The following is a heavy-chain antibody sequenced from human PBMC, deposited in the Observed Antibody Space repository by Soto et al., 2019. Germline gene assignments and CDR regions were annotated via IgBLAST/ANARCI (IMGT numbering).Heavy chain of an antibody. Sequence: WWSLRLSCSASVFTFNNYAMSWFRQAPGKGLEWVSAISYSGDRTFYADSAKGRFTISRDNSKNTLYLEMKSLRAEDTAIYYCAKVTIEVPAPGTAVWGQGTTVTVSS. CDR3: AKVTIEVPAPGTAV. D-gene: IGHD6-13*01. CDR1: VFTFNNYA. CDR2: ISYSGDRT. J-gene: IGHJ6*02. V-gene: IGHV3-23*01.